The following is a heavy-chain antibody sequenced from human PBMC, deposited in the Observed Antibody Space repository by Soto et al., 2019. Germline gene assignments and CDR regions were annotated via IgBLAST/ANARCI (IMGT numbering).Heavy chain of an antibody. CDR2: ISGSDGST. V-gene: IGHV3-23*01. J-gene: IGHJ4*02. Sequence: GGSLRLSCAASGFTFRSYAMNWVRQAPGKGLEWVSVISGSDGSTYYADSVKGRFTISRDNSKNTLNLQMNSLRAEDTAVYYCARRSSSWYFDYWGQGTLVTVSS. CDR3: ARRSSSWYFDY. D-gene: IGHD6-13*01. CDR1: GFTFRSYA.